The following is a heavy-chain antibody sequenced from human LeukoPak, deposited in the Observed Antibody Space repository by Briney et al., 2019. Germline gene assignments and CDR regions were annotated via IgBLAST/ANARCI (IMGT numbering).Heavy chain of an antibody. V-gene: IGHV3-7*01. J-gene: IGHJ5*02. Sequence: GGSLRLSCAASGFTFSSYGMHWVRQAPGKGLEWVANIKQDGSEKYYVDSVKGRFTISRDNAKNSLYLQMNSLRVEDTAVYYCVRPSIAAAGQDTWGQGTLVTVSS. D-gene: IGHD6-13*01. CDR2: IKQDGSEK. CDR3: VRPSIAAAGQDT. CDR1: GFTFSSYG.